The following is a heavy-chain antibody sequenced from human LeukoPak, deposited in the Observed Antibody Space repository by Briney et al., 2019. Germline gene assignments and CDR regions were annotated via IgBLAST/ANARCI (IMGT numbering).Heavy chain of an antibody. Sequence: PSETLSLTCTVSGYSISSGYYWGWIRQPPGKGLEWIGSIYHSGSTYYNPSLKSRVTISVDTSKNQFSLKLSSVTAADTAVYYCAREVYYDSSGYRRAFDIWGQGTMVTVSS. CDR1: GYSISSGYY. CDR2: IYHSGST. D-gene: IGHD3-22*01. V-gene: IGHV4-38-2*02. CDR3: AREVYYDSSGYRRAFDI. J-gene: IGHJ3*02.